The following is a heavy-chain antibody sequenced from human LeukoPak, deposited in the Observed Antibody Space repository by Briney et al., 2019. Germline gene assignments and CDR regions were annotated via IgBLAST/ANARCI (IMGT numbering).Heavy chain of an antibody. CDR2: IYYSGST. V-gene: IGHV4-59*01. CDR3: ARQACSGGSCYRYYYYYGMDV. D-gene: IGHD2-15*01. CDR1: GGSISSYY. J-gene: IGHJ6*02. Sequence: SETLSLTCTVSGGSISSYYWSWIRQPPGKGLEWIGYIYYSGSTNYNPSLKSRVTISVDTSKTQFSLKLSSVTAADTAMYYCARQACSGGSCYRYYYYYGMDVWGQGTTVTVSS.